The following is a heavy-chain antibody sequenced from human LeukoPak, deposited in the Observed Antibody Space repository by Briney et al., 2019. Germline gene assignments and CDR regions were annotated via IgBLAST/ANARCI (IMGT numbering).Heavy chain of an antibody. CDR2: ISSSSSYI. V-gene: IGHV3-21*01. J-gene: IGHJ3*01. D-gene: IGHD3-10*01. CDR1: GFTSRIYI. CDR3: ARGIYGSGSL. Sequence: GGSLRLSCAASGFTSRIYIMNWVRQAPGKRVEWVSSISSSSSYIYYADSVKGRFTISRDNAKNSLYLQMNSLRAEDTAVYYCARGIYGSGSLWGQGKMVTVSS.